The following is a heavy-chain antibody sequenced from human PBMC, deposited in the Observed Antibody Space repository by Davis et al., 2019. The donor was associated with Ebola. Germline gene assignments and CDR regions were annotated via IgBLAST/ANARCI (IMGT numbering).Heavy chain of an antibody. CDR2: IGRDGKDK. J-gene: IGHJ4*02. D-gene: IGHD5-18*01. CDR1: GFTFSDHG. CDR3: ARGSGYSFGSS. Sequence: GESLKISCVGTGFTFSDHGMQWVRQAPGKGLEWVSVIGRDGKDKIFADSVKGRFTISKDDSKSTLYLQMVSLRTEDTAVYFCARGSGYSFGSSWGQGTLLIVSS. V-gene: IGHV3-30*03.